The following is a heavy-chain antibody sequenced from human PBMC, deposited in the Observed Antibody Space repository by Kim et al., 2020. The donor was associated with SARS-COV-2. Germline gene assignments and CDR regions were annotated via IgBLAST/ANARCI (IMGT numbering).Heavy chain of an antibody. V-gene: IGHV1-69*02. CDR2: IIPILGIA. Sequence: SVKVSCKASGGTFSSYTISWVRQAPGQGLEWMGRIIPILGIANYAQKFQGRVTITADKSTSTAYMELSSLRSEDTAVYYCARGNSTSCSPSRSRRGDCYSTLDYWGQGTLVTVSS. CDR3: ARGNSTSCSPSRSRRGDCYSTLDY. D-gene: IGHD2-21*02. J-gene: IGHJ4*02. CDR1: GGTFSSYT.